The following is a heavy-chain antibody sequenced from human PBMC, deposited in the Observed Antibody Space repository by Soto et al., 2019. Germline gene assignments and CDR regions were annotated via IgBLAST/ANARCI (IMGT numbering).Heavy chain of an antibody. J-gene: IGHJ6*02. CDR3: ARESGGYDSSTRYGLDV. Sequence: SETLSLTCSVSGGSITSVGHYWTWIRQQAGKGLEWIGYIYYSGSTDYNPSLKSRVTISVDRSKNQFSLSLRSVTAADTAIYCCARESGGYDSSTRYGLDVWGQGTTVTVSS. CDR1: GGSITSVGHY. V-gene: IGHV4-31*03. CDR2: IYYSGST. D-gene: IGHD6-25*01.